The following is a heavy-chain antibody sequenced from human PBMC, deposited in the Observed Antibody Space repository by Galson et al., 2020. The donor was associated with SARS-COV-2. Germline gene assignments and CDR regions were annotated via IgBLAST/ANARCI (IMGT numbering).Heavy chain of an antibody. CDR2: IYYSGST. D-gene: IGHD3-16*02. V-gene: IGHV4-30-4*01. CDR3: ARDRKEYYDYVWGSYRRAYWYFDL. CDR1: GGSISSGDYY. Sequence: ETSETLSLTCTVSGGSISSGDYYWSWIRQPPGKGLEWIGYIYYSGSTYYNPSLKSRVTISVDTSKNQFSLKLSSVTAADTAVYYCARDRKEYYDYVWGSYRRAYWYFDLWGRGTLVTVSS. J-gene: IGHJ2*01.